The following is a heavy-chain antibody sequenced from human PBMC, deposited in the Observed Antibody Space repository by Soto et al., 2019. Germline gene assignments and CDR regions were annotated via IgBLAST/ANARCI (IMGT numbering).Heavy chain of an antibody. V-gene: IGHV3-23*01. CDR1: GFTFSFYA. J-gene: IGHJ4*02. D-gene: IGHD5-12*01. CDR3: ARPDRDGYNSHY. Sequence: EVQLLESGGGLVQPGGSLRLSCAASGFTFSFYAMNWVRQAPGKGLEWVSGISDSGGTTYYADSVKGRFTISRDNSKNTLYLQMNSLGVEDTAVYYCARPDRDGYNSHYWGQGTLVTVSS. CDR2: ISDSGGTT.